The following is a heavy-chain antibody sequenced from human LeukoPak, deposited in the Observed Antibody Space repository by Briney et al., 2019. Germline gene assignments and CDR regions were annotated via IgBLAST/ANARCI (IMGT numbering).Heavy chain of an antibody. J-gene: IGHJ4*02. CDR2: ISYDGSNE. CDR3: ARRAGAYSHPYDY. V-gene: IGHV3-30*04. Sequence: GGSLRLSCAASGFTFSSYVMHWVRQAPGKGLEWVAIISYDGSNEYYADSVKGRFTISRDNAKNSLYLQMNSLRAEDTAVYYCARRAGAYSHPYDYWGQGTLVTVSS. D-gene: IGHD4/OR15-4a*01. CDR1: GFTFSSYV.